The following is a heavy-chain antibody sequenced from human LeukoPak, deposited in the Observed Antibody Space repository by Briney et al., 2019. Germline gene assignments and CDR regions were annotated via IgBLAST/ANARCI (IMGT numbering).Heavy chain of an antibody. V-gene: IGHV3-23*01. CDR3: AKDLDATYYYDSSGYYPDAFDI. CDR1: GFTFSSYG. CDR2: ISGSGGST. Sequence: GGTLRLSCAASGFTFSSYGMSWVRQAPGKGLEWVSAISGSGGSTYYADSVKGRFTISRDNSKNTLYLQMNGLRAEDTAVYYCAKDLDATYYYDSSGYYPDAFDIWGQGTMVTVSS. J-gene: IGHJ3*02. D-gene: IGHD3-22*01.